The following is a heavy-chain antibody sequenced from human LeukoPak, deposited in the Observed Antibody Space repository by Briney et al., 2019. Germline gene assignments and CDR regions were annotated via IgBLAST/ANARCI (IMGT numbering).Heavy chain of an antibody. Sequence: PSETLSLTCTVSGGSISSYYWSWIRQPPGKGLEWIGYIYYSGSTNYNPSLKSRVTISVDTSKNQFSLKLSSVTAADTAVYYSARFMVRGGVDYWGQGTLVTVSS. CDR2: IYYSGST. D-gene: IGHD3-10*01. V-gene: IGHV4-59*01. CDR1: GGSISSYY. J-gene: IGHJ4*02. CDR3: ARFMVRGGVDY.